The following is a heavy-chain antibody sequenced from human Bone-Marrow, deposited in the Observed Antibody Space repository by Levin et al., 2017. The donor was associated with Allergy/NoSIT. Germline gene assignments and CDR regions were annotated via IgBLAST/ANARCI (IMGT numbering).Heavy chain of an antibody. J-gene: IGHJ6*02. V-gene: IGHV3-30-3*01. CDR3: ARTDVDTAMLEYYYYGMDV. D-gene: IGHD5-18*01. CDR1: GFTFSSYA. Sequence: GESLKISCAASGFTFSSYAMHWVRQAPGKGLEWVAVISYDGSNKYYADSVKGRFTISRDNSKNTLYLQMNSLRAEDTAVYYCARTDVDTAMLEYYYYGMDVWGQGTTVTVSS. CDR2: ISYDGSNK.